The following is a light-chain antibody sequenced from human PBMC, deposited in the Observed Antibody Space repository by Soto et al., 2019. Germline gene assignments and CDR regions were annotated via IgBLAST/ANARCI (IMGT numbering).Light chain of an antibody. CDR3: SSYTSENTYV. J-gene: IGLJ1*01. V-gene: IGLV2-11*01. CDR2: DVS. Sequence: QSVLTQPRSVSGSPGQSVTISCTGTSSDVGVYNYVSWYQQYPGKAPKIMIYDVSKRPSGVPDRFSGSKSDNTASLTISGLQAEDEADYYCSSYTSENTYVFGTGTKVTAL. CDR1: SSDVGVYNY.